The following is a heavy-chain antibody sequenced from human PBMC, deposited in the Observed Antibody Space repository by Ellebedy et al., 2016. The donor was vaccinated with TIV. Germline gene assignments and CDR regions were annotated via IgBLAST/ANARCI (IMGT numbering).Heavy chain of an antibody. V-gene: IGHV3-11*01. Sequence: GESLKISCAASGFTFSDYAMSWVRQAPGKGLEWVSYVSGSGKTTYYTDSVKGRFTISRDNAKNSLYLQMNSLRAEDTAVYFCARSRGVSYWGQGTLVTVSS. D-gene: IGHD2-8*01. CDR3: ARSRGVSY. CDR1: GFTFSDYA. J-gene: IGHJ4*02. CDR2: VSGSGKTT.